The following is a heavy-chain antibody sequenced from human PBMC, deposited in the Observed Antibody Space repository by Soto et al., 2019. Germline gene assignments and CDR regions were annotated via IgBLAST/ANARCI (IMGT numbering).Heavy chain of an antibody. V-gene: IGHV1-8*01. J-gene: IGHJ4*02. D-gene: IGHD6-19*01. CDR1: GYTFTSYY. Sequence: GASVKVSCKASGYTFTSYYINWVLQATGQGLEWMGWMNPNSGNTGYAQKFQGRVTMTRNTSISTAYMELSSLRSEDTAVYYCARGRGKTIAVAAAWGQGTLVTVSS. CDR2: MNPNSGNT. CDR3: ARGRGKTIAVAAA.